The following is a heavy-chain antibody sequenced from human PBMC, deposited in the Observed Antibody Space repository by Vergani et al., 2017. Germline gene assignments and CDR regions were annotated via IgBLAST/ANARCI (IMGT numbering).Heavy chain of an antibody. CDR1: GYSFTSYW. J-gene: IGHJ6*02. CDR2: IYPGDSDT. V-gene: IGHV5-51*01. CDR3: ARGNIVVVPAAIYVDYYYGMDV. Sequence: EVQLVQSGAEVKKPGESLRISCKGSGYSFTSYWISWVRQMPGKGLEWIGIIYPGDSDTRYSPSFQGQVTISADKSISTAYLQWSSLKASDTAMYYCARGNIVVVPAAIYVDYYYGMDVWGQGTTVTVSS. D-gene: IGHD2-2*02.